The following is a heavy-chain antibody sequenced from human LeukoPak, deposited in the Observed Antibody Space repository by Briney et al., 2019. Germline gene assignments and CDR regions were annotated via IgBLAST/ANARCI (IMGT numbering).Heavy chain of an antibody. CDR1: GFTFSSYG. CDR2: ISYDGSNK. V-gene: IGHV3-30*18. Sequence: GGSLRLSCAASGFTFSSYGMHWVRQAPGKGLEWVAVISYDGSNKYYADSVKGRFTISRDNSKNTLYLQMNSLRAEDTAVYYCAKDLPSWYYYDSSGSPGDYYGMDVWGQGATVTVSS. J-gene: IGHJ6*02. D-gene: IGHD3-22*01. CDR3: AKDLPSWYYYDSSGSPGDYYGMDV.